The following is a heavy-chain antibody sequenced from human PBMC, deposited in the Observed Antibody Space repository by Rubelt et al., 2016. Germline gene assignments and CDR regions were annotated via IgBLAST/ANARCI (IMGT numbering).Heavy chain of an antibody. V-gene: IGHV1-3*01. D-gene: IGHD6-19*01. J-gene: IGHJ4*02. CDR1: GYTFTNYA. CDR3: AREGLAVAHDY. CDR2: INAGNDNT. Sequence: QVQLVQSGAEVKKPGASVKVSCKASGYTFTNYAMHWLRQAPGQRLEWMGWINAGNDNTKCSQKSQGRVTSTRDTSASTAYMELSSLRSEDTAVYYCAREGLAVAHDYWGQGTLVTVSS.